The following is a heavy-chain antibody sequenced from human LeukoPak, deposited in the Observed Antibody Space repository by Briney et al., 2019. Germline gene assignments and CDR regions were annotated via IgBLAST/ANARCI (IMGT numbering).Heavy chain of an antibody. Sequence: GSLKLSCAASGFAFSSFGMHWVRQAPGKGLEWVAVIWYDGTNKYYADSVKGRFTISRDNSKNTLYLQMNSLRAEDTAVYYCARATVTRWFDPWGQGTLVSVSS. J-gene: IGHJ5*02. D-gene: IGHD4-17*01. CDR1: GFAFSSFG. V-gene: IGHV3-33*01. CDR2: IWYDGTNK. CDR3: ARATVTRWFDP.